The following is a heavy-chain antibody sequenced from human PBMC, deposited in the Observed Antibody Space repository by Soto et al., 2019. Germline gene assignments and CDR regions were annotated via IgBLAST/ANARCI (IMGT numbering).Heavy chain of an antibody. V-gene: IGHV1-3*01. CDR1: GYTFTSYA. J-gene: IGHJ4*02. D-gene: IGHD7-27*01. CDR3: AGVNGTGDHGYFVLDY. CDR2: INAGNGNT. Sequence: ASVKVSCKASGYTFTSYAMHWVRQAPGQRLEWMGWINAGNGNTKYSQKFQGSVTITRDTPASTAYMELSSLRSEDTAVYYCAGVNGTGDHGYFVLDYWGQGTLVTVSS.